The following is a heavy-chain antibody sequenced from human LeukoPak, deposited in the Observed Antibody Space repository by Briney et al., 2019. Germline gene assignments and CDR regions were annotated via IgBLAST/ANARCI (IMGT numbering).Heavy chain of an antibody. V-gene: IGHV1-69*06. D-gene: IGHD3-10*01. CDR1: GGTFSSYA. J-gene: IGHJ5*02. CDR2: IIPIFGTA. CDR3: ARDPYYGSGSYYTP. Sequence: GASVKVSCKASGGTFSSYAISWVRQAPGQGLEWMGGIIPIFGTANYAQKFQGRVTITADKSTSTAYMELSSLRSEDTAVYYCARDPYYGSGSYYTPWGQGTLVTVSS.